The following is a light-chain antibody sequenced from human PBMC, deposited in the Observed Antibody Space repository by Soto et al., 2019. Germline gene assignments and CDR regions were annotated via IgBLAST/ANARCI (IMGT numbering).Light chain of an antibody. CDR1: QSLLHSNGYNY. Sequence: DIVMTQSPLSLPVTPGEPAAISCRSSQSLLHSNGYNYLDWYLQRPGQSPQLLIYLGSNRAAGVPERFSGSGSGTDFTLKISRVEAEDVEFYYCMQALQTPIFTFGPGTKVDIK. V-gene: IGKV2-28*01. J-gene: IGKJ3*01. CDR3: MQALQTPIFT. CDR2: LGS.